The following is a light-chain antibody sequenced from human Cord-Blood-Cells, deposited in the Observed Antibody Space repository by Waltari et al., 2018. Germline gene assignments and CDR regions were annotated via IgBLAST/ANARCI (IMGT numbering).Light chain of an antibody. Sequence: EILITPSHATLPVTPGDRATTSCRASQSVSSNLAWYQQKPGQAPRLRLYGASTRATGIPARCSGSGSGTEFTLTISSLQSEDFAVYYCQQYNNWPPITSGQGTRLEIK. CDR2: GAS. CDR3: QQYNNWPPIT. V-gene: IGKV3-15*01. CDR1: QSVSSN. J-gene: IGKJ5*01.